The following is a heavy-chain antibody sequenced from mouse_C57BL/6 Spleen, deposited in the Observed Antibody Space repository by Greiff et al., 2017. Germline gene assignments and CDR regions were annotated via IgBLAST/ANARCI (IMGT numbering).Heavy chain of an antibody. CDR2: INPSNGGT. Sequence: QVQLQQPGTELVKLGASVKLSCKASGYTFTSYWMHWVKQRPGQGLEWIGNINPSNGGTNYNEKFKSKATLTVDKSSSTAYMQLSSLTSEDSAVYYCARELGGEYYFDYWGQGTTLTVSS. D-gene: IGHD4-1*01. J-gene: IGHJ2*01. CDR3: ARELGGEYYFDY. V-gene: IGHV1-53*01. CDR1: GYTFTSYW.